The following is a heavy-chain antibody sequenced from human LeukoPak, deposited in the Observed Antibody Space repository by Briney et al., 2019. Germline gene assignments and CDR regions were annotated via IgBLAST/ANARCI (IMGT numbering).Heavy chain of an antibody. CDR1: GYTFTGYY. D-gene: IGHD3-10*01. Sequence: ASVKVSCKASGYTFTGYYMHWVRQAPGQGLEWMGWINPNSCGTNYAQKFQGRVTMTRDTSISTAYMELSGLRSDDTGVYYCARQTDYYGSGSYYDYYYYMDVWGKGTTVTVSS. CDR3: ARQTDYYGSGSYYDYYYYMDV. J-gene: IGHJ6*03. CDR2: INPNSCGT. V-gene: IGHV1-2*02.